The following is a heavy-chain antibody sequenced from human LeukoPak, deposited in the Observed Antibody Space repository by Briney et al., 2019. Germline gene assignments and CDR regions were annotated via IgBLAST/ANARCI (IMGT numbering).Heavy chain of an antibody. V-gene: IGHV3-7*01. CDR1: GFTFTIYW. CDR2: IKQDGSEK. Sequence: GGSLRLSCAASGFTFTIYWMSWVRQAPGKGLEWVANIKQDGSEKYYADSVKGRFTISRDNSKNTLYLQMNSLRAEDTAVYYCAKCNIWGAVLRSAFDIWGQGTMVTVSS. J-gene: IGHJ3*02. D-gene: IGHD2/OR15-2a*01. CDR3: AKCNIWGAVLRSAFDI.